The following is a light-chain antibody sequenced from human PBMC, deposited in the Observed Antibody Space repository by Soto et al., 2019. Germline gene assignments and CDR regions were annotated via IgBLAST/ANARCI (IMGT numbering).Light chain of an antibody. J-gene: IGLJ1*01. Sequence: QSALTQPASVSGAPRQAITISCTGASSDVGGYTYVSWYQQHPGKAPKLIIYAVNNRPSGVSHRFSGSKSGNTASLTISGLQAEDEADYYCSSYTSSSTLEVFGTGTKGAVL. CDR2: AVN. CDR1: SSDVGGYTY. V-gene: IGLV2-14*01. CDR3: SSYTSSSTLEV.